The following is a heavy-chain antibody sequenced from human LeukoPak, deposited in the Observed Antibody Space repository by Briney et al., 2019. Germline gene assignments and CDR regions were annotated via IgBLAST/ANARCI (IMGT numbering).Heavy chain of an antibody. CDR3: ARGPEGDYVYYALDD. J-gene: IGHJ6*02. CDR1: GFTFSSYE. CDR2: ISSSGSAK. Sequence: GGSLRLSCAASGFTFSSYEMNWVRQAPGKGLECISYISSSGSAKYYADSVKGRFTISRDNAKNSLYLQMNSLRAEDTAVYYCARGPEGDYVYYALDDWGQGTTVTVSS. V-gene: IGHV3-48*03.